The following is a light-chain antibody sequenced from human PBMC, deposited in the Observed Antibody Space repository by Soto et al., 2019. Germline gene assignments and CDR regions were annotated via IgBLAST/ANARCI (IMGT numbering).Light chain of an antibody. CDR2: DVT. V-gene: IGLV2-14*03. CDR1: PSDIGAYNY. Sequence: QSALTQPASVSGSPGQSITISCSGTPSDIGAYNYVSWYQHLPGKAPEVIIYDVTNRPSGVSRRFSGSKSGTTASLTISGLQAEDEANYYCGSYTITSPLMIFGGGTQLTVL. J-gene: IGLJ2*01. CDR3: GSYTITSPLMI.